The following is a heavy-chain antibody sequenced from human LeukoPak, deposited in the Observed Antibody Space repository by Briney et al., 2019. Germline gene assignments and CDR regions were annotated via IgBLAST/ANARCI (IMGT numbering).Heavy chain of an antibody. Sequence: PSETLSLTCTVSGGSISSSSYYWGWIRQPPGKGLEWIGSIYYSGSTYYNPSLKSRVTISVDTSKNQFSLKLSSVTAADTAVYYCARVTGSITYIDYWGQGTLVTVSS. CDR2: IYYSGST. V-gene: IGHV4-39*07. J-gene: IGHJ4*02. CDR3: ARVTGSITYIDY. CDR1: GGSISSSSYY. D-gene: IGHD3-10*01.